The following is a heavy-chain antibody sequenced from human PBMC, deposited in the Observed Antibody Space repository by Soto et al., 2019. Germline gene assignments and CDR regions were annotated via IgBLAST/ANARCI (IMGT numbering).Heavy chain of an antibody. CDR3: ARALGNYDFWSGYGQGGMDV. J-gene: IGHJ6*02. D-gene: IGHD3-3*01. CDR1: GGSFSGYY. Sequence: ASETLSLTCAVYGGSFSGYYWSWIRQPPGKGLEWIGEINHSGSTNYNPSLKSRVTISVDTSKNQFSLKLSSVTAADTAAYYCARALGNYDFWSGYGQGGMDVWGQGTTVTVSS. V-gene: IGHV4-34*01. CDR2: INHSGST.